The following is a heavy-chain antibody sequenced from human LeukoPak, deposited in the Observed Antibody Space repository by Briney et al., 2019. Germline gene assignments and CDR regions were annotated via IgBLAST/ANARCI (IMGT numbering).Heavy chain of an antibody. J-gene: IGHJ3*02. Sequence: SETLSLTCAVYGGSFSDYYWSWIRQPPGRGLEWIGEINHSGTTNYNPSLKSRVTISVDTSNSQFSLKLSSVTAADTAVYYCARRVRGVNDAFDIWGQGTMVTVSS. CDR1: GGSFSDYY. D-gene: IGHD3-10*01. CDR2: INHSGTT. CDR3: ARRVRGVNDAFDI. V-gene: IGHV4-34*01.